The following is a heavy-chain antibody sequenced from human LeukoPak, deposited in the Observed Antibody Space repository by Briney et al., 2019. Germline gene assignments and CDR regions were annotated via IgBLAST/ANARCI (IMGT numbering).Heavy chain of an antibody. CDR2: ITTSSSHI. V-gene: IGHV3-11*04. CDR3: ARLRGYSYGYADY. J-gene: IGHJ4*02. Sequence: GGSLRLSCAASGFTFSDYYMSWIRQAPGEGLEWVSYITTSSSHIYYADSVKGRFTISRDDAKNSLYLQMNSLRAEDTAVYYCARLRGYSYGYADYWGQGTLVTVSS. CDR1: GFTFSDYY. D-gene: IGHD5-18*01.